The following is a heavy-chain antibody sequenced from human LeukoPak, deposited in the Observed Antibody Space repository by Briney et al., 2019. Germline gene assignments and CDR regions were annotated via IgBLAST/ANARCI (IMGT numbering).Heavy chain of an antibody. CDR1: GGSISSSSYY. D-gene: IGHD3-3*01. CDR3: AREGFSPVGFDY. Sequence: PSETLSLTCTVSGGSISSSSYYWGWIRQPPGKGLEWIGSIYYSGSTYYNPSLKSRVTISLDTSKNQFSLKLRSVTAADTAVYYCAREGFSPVGFDYWGQGTLVTVSS. V-gene: IGHV4-39*07. J-gene: IGHJ4*02. CDR2: IYYSGST.